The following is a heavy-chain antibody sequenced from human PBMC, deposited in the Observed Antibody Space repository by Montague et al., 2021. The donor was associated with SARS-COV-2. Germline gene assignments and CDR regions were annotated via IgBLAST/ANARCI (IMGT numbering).Heavy chain of an antibody. V-gene: IGHV4-34*01. Sequence: SETLSLTCAVYGGSFNNYYWTWIRQAPGKGLEWIGEIDQGGATNYNPSLKSRVTISVDTSKNQFSLKLSSVTAADTAVYYCARGGTVTTFYYYYYGMDVWGQGTTVTVSS. CDR2: IDQGGAT. J-gene: IGHJ6*02. CDR3: ARGGTVTTFYYYYYGMDV. CDR1: GGSFNNYY. D-gene: IGHD4-17*01.